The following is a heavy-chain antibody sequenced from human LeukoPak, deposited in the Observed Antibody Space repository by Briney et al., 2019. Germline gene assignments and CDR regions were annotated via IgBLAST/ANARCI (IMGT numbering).Heavy chain of an antibody. D-gene: IGHD6-19*01. V-gene: IGHV3-30-3*01. J-gene: IGHJ4*02. Sequence: GGSLRLSCAASGFTFSSYAMHWVRQAPGKGLEGVAVISYDGSNKYYAYSVKGPFTMSSENSKNPLYLKMNSLRAEDKAVYSCARESAVAGLFDYWGQGTLVSVSS. CDR3: ARESAVAGLFDY. CDR2: ISYDGSNK. CDR1: GFTFSSYA.